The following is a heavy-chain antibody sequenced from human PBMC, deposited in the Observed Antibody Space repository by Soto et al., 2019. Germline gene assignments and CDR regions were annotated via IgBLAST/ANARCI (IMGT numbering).Heavy chain of an antibody. D-gene: IGHD1-26*01. Sequence: GGSLRLSCAASGFTFRSYGMHWVRQAPGKGLEWVAAISGSGGRTYYADSVKGRFTISRDNSKNTLYLQMNSLRAEDTAVYYCAKAAGWSYVTYFDYWGQGTLVTVSS. V-gene: IGHV3-23*01. CDR2: ISGSGGRT. CDR1: GFTFRSYG. J-gene: IGHJ4*02. CDR3: AKAAGWSYVTYFDY.